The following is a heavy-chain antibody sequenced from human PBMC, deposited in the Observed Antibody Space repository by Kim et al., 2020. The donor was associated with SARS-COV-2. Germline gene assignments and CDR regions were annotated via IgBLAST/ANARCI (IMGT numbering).Heavy chain of an antibody. CDR2: IKSKTDGGTT. CDR1: GFTFSNAW. Sequence: GGSLRLSCAASGFTFSNAWMSWVRQAPGKGLEWVGRIKSKTDGGTTDYAAPVKGRFTISRDDSKNTLYLQMNSLKTEDTAVYYCTTGCITGTKKGYYYYYGMDVWGQGTTVTVSS. J-gene: IGHJ6*02. V-gene: IGHV3-15*01. CDR3: TTGCITGTKKGYYYYYGMDV. D-gene: IGHD1-20*01.